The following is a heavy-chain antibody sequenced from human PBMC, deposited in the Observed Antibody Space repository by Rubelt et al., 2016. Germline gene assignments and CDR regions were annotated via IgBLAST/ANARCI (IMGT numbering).Heavy chain of an antibody. J-gene: IGHJ4*01. CDR3: AREEGWQRPIGY. V-gene: IGHV4-39*07. Sequence: QLQLQESGPGLVKPSETLSLTCTVSGGSISSSTHFWGWIRRPPGKGLEWIGNLSNGGSTNYNPSLKSRVTMSVDTSKNQFSQTVTSVTYADAAVYYWAREEGWQRPIGYWGQGTLVTVSS. CDR1: GGSISSSTHF. D-gene: IGHD6-25*01. CDR2: LSNGGST.